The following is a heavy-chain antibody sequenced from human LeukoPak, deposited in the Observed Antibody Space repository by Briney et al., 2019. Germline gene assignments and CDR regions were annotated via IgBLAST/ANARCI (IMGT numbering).Heavy chain of an antibody. CDR3: ARPRYSGSYQGYYYYGMDV. CDR1: GYTFTSYA. CDR2: INAGNGNT. Sequence: GASVKVSCKASGYTFTSYAMHWVRQAPGQRLEWMGWINAGNGNTKYSQKFQGRVTITRDTSASTAYMELSSLRSEDTAVYYCARPRYSGSYQGYYYYGMDVWGQGTTVTVSS. D-gene: IGHD1-26*01. V-gene: IGHV1-3*01. J-gene: IGHJ6*02.